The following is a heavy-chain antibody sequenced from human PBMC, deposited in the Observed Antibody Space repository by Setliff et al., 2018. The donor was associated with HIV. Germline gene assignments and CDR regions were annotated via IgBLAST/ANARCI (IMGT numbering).Heavy chain of an antibody. D-gene: IGHD5-18*01. CDR2: INHGGST. CDR1: GGSFSGYS. J-gene: IGHJ4*02. Sequence: SETLSLTCAVYGGSFSGYSWSWIRQPPGKGLEWIGEINHGGSTNYNPSLKGRVTISLDTSKNQFSLHLTSVTAADTAIYYCARERPAMEGWGDYFDYWGQGKLVTVPQ. CDR3: ARERPAMEGWGDYFDY. V-gene: IGHV4-34*01.